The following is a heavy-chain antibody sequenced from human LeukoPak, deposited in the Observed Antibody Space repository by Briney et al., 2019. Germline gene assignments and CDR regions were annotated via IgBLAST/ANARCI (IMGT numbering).Heavy chain of an antibody. CDR1: GGSFSGYY. D-gene: IGHD4-17*01. V-gene: IGHV4-34*01. Sequence: KPSETLSLTCAVYGGSFSGYYWSWIRQPPGKGLEWIGEINHSGSTNYNPSLKSRVTISVDTSKNQFSLKLSSVTAADTAVYYCARVYGEGYYYYYMDVWGKGTTVTISS. CDR3: ARVYGEGYYYYYMDV. J-gene: IGHJ6*03. CDR2: INHSGST.